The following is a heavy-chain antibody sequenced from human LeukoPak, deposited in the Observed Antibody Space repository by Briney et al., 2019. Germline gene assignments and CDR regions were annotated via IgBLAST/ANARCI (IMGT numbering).Heavy chain of an antibody. D-gene: IGHD6-19*01. Sequence: PGGSLRLSCAASGFAFSSYSMNWVRQAPGKGLEWVSSISSSSSYIYYADSVKGRFTISRDNAKNSLYLQMNSLRAEDTAVYYCARDPEDSSGWANFDYWGQGTLVTVSS. CDR2: ISSSSSYI. CDR1: GFAFSSYS. CDR3: ARDPEDSSGWANFDY. V-gene: IGHV3-21*01. J-gene: IGHJ4*02.